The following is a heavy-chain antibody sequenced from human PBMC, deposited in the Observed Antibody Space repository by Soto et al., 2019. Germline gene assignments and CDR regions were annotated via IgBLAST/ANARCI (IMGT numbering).Heavy chain of an antibody. J-gene: IGHJ4*02. V-gene: IGHV1-69*01. D-gene: IGHD4-17*01. CDR2: LIPIFGTA. CDR3: ARSLDAVNCFDY. CDR1: GGTFSSYA. Sequence: QVQLVQSGAEVKKPGSSVKVSCQASGGTFSSYAISWVRQAPGQVLEWMGGLIPIFGTANYAQKFQGRVTLPADDSTRTDYMELSSLRSEYTAGYYCARSLDAVNCFDYWGKGTLVTASS.